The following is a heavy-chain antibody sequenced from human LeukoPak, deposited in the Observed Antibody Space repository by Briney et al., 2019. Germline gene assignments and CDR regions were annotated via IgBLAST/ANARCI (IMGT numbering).Heavy chain of an antibody. CDR1: GSTFSSYA. CDR2: ISGSGGST. J-gene: IGHJ4*02. V-gene: IGHV3-23*01. CDR3: AKGPYYYDSSGYNLLDY. Sequence: GGSLRLSCAASGSTFSSYAMSWVRQAPGKGLEWVSAISGSGGSTYYADSVKGRFTISRDNSKNTLYLQMNSLRAEDTAVYYCAKGPYYYDSSGYNLLDYWGQGTLVTVSS. D-gene: IGHD3-22*01.